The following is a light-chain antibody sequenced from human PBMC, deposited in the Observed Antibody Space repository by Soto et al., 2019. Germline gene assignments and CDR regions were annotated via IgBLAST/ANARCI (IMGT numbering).Light chain of an antibody. J-gene: IGKJ4*01. V-gene: IGKV3-11*01. CDR3: QQRSNWPLFT. CDR2: DAS. Sequence: EIVFTQSPATLYLSPGERATLSCRASQSVSSYLAWYQHNPCQAPRRLSYDASNRATGIPARFSGSGSGTDFTHTISSLEPEDFAVYYCQQRSNWPLFTFGGGNKVEIK. CDR1: QSVSSY.